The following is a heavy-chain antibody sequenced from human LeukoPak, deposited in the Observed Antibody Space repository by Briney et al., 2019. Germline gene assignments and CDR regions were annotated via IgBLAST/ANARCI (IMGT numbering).Heavy chain of an antibody. V-gene: IGHV1-69*01. Sequence: GGSLRLSCAASGGTFSSYAISWVRQAPGQGLEWMGGIIPIFDTAIYAQKFQGRVTITADESTSTAYMDLSSLRSEDTAVYYCARDGRGYYDSSGYYPADGYWGQGTLVTVSS. CDR3: ARDGRGYYDSSGYYPADGY. CDR2: IIPIFDTA. CDR1: GGTFSSYA. J-gene: IGHJ4*02. D-gene: IGHD3-22*01.